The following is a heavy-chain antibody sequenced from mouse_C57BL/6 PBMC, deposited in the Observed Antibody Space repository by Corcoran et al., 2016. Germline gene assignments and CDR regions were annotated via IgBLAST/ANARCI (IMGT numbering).Heavy chain of an antibody. D-gene: IGHD2-3*01. CDR1: GYTFTDYY. Sequence: EVQLQQSGPVLVKPGASVKMSCKASGYTFTDYYMNWVKQSHGKSLEWIGVINPYNGGTSYNQKFKGKATLTVDKSSSTAYMELNSLTSEDSAVYYCARDGYSWYFDVWGTGTTVTVSS. CDR2: INPYNGGT. CDR3: ARDGYSWYFDV. J-gene: IGHJ1*03. V-gene: IGHV1-19*01.